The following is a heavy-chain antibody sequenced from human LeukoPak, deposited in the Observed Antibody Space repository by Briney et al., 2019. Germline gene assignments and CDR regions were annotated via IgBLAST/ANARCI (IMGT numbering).Heavy chain of an antibody. V-gene: IGHV4-34*01. CDR1: GGSFSGYY. Sequence: PSETLSLTCAVYGGSFSGYYWSWIHQPPGKGLEWIGEINHSGSTNYNPSLKSRVTISVDTSKNQFSLKLSSVTAADTAVYYCARGLPRYYYDSSETSNWFDPWGQGTLVTVSS. J-gene: IGHJ5*02. CDR3: ARGLPRYYYDSSETSNWFDP. D-gene: IGHD3-22*01. CDR2: INHSGST.